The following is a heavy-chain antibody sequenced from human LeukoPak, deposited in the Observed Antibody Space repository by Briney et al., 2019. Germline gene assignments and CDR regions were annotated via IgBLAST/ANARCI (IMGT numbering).Heavy chain of an antibody. CDR1: GGSISSGSYY. CDR2: IYTSGST. CDR3: ARDWGNGYLHY. Sequence: TLSLTCTVSGGSISSGSYYWSWIRQPAGKGLEWIGRIYTSGSTNYNPSLKSRVTISVDTSKNQFSLKLSSVTAADTAVYYCARDWGNGYLHYWGQGTLVTVSS. J-gene: IGHJ4*02. V-gene: IGHV4-61*02. D-gene: IGHD3-16*01.